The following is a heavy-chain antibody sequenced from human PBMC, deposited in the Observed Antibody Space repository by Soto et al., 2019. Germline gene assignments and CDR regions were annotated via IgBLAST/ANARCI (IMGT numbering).Heavy chain of an antibody. CDR2: INAGNGNT. V-gene: IGHV1-3*01. Sequence: ASVKVSCKASGYTFTGYAMHWVRHAPGQRLEWMGWINAGNGNTKYSQKFQGRVTITRDTSASTAYMELSSLRSEDTAVYYCASSESSSWYFGWFDPWGQGTLVTVS. CDR1: GYTFTGYA. J-gene: IGHJ5*02. CDR3: ASSESSSWYFGWFDP. D-gene: IGHD6-13*01.